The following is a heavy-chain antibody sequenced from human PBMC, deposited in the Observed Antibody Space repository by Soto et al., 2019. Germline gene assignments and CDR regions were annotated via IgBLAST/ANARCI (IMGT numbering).Heavy chain of an antibody. J-gene: IGHJ6*03. V-gene: IGHV3-11*01. CDR2: ISSSGSTI. D-gene: IGHD2-15*01. CDR1: GFTFSDYY. Sequence: QVQLVESGGGLVKPGGSLRLSCAASGFTFSDYYMSWIRQAPGKGLEWVSYISSSGSTIYYADSVKGRFTISRDNAKNSLYLQMNSLRAEDTAVYYCASECYRKCEYYYYMDVWRKGSTVTVSS. CDR3: ASECYRKCEYYYYMDV.